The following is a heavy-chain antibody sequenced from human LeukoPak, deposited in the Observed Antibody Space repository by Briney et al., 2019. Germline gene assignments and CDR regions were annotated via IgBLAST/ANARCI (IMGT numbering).Heavy chain of an antibody. V-gene: IGHV3-30-3*01. J-gene: IGHJ4*02. CDR2: ISYDGSNK. D-gene: IGHD1-1*01. CDR3: ARDLGTFDPAYYFDY. CDR1: GFTISSYA. Sequence: GGSLRLSCAASGFTISSYAMDWVRQAPGKGLEWVAVISYDGSNKYYADSVKGRFTISRDNSKNTLYLQMNSLRAEDTAVYYCARDLGTFDPAYYFDYWGQGTLVTVSS.